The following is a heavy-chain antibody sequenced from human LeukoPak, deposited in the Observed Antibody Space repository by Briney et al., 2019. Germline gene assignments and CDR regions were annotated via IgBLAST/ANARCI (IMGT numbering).Heavy chain of an antibody. CDR1: GFTVSSNY. D-gene: IGHD2-8*02. J-gene: IGHJ4*02. Sequence: TGGSLRRSCAASGFTVSSNYMSWVRQAPGKGLEWVSVIYSGGSTYYADSVKGRFTISRDNSKNTLYLQMNSLRAEDTAVYYCARAPFTDYFDYWGQGTLVTVSS. V-gene: IGHV3-53*01. CDR2: IYSGGST. CDR3: ARAPFTDYFDY.